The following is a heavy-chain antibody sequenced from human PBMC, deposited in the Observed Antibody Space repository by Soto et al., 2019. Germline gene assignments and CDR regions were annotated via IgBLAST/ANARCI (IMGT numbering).Heavy chain of an antibody. J-gene: IGHJ3*02. CDR3: AAEQYSGIAVADAFDI. CDR2: IVAGSGNT. D-gene: IGHD6-19*01. CDR1: GFTFTSSA. Sequence: GASVKVSCKASGFTFTSSAMQWVRQARGQRLEWIGWIVAGSGNTNYAQKFQERVTITRDMSTSTAYMELSSLRSEDTAVYYCAAEQYSGIAVADAFDIWGQGTMVTVSS. V-gene: IGHV1-58*02.